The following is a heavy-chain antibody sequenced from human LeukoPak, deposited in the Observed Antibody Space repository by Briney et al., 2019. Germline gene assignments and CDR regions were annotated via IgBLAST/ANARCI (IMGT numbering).Heavy chain of an antibody. CDR1: GFTVSSNY. D-gene: IGHD5-18*01. CDR3: ARAPIQPWPRYYYYGMDV. J-gene: IGHJ6*02. Sequence: PGGSLRLSCAASGFTVSSNYMSWVRQAPGKGLEWVSVIYSGGSTYYADSVKGRFTISRDNSKNTLYLQMNSLRAEDTAVYYCARAPIQPWPRYYYYGMDVWGQGTTVTVSS. V-gene: IGHV3-53*01. CDR2: IYSGGST.